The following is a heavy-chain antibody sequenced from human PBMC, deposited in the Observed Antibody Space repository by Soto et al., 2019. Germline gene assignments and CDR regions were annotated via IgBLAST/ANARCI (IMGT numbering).Heavy chain of an antibody. Sequence: LRLSCTASGFIFSNYYMSWIRQAPGKGLEWVSSISSRSDIYYADSVKGRFTISRDNAKNSVSLQMNSLRAEDTAVYYCAREYTAWPLAYGLDVWGQGTTVTVSS. D-gene: IGHD2-2*02. CDR1: GFIFSNYY. CDR3: AREYTAWPLAYGLDV. V-gene: IGHV3-11*04. CDR2: ISSRSDI. J-gene: IGHJ6*02.